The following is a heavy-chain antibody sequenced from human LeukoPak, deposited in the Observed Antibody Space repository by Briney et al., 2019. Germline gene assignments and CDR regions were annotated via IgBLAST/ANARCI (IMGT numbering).Heavy chain of an antibody. V-gene: IGHV6-1*01. CDR2: TYYRSKWRN. CDR1: GDSVSSNSAS. Sequence: SQTLSLTCALSGDSVSSNSASWNWIRQSPSRGLEWLGRTYYRSKWRNDYAVSVKSRITISPDASKNQFSLQLNSVTPEDTAVYYCARGTGDSCKDWGLGTLVTVSS. D-gene: IGHD3-22*01. CDR3: ARGTGDSCKD. J-gene: IGHJ4*02.